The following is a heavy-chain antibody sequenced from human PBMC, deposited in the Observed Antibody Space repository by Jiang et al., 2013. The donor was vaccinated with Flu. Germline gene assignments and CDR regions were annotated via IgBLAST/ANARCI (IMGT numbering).Heavy chain of an antibody. CDR2: VPKDESHK. J-gene: IGHJ4*02. CDR3: ARGEGATHKPVDY. D-gene: IGHD1-26*01. Sequence: SGFTFSAYGMQWVRQAPGKGLEWVAVVPKDESHKYYLDSVRGRFSISRDNSKDTLYLQMNSLRSEDTAMYYCARGEGATHKPVDYWGQGALVTVSS. V-gene: IGHV3-30*03. CDR1: GFTFSAYG.